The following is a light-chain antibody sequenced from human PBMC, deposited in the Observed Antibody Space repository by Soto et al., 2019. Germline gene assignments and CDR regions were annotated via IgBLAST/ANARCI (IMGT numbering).Light chain of an antibody. CDR2: DAS. CDR1: QSVSRY. J-gene: IGKJ5*01. CDR3: QQCSDWPLCT. V-gene: IGKV3-15*01. Sequence: SPATLSVSPGETATLSCRASQSVSRYLAWYQHRPGQAPRLLIYDASTRATGIPARFSGSGSGTEFTLTISGLQSEDFAVYSCQQCSDWPLCTFGQGTRLEIK.